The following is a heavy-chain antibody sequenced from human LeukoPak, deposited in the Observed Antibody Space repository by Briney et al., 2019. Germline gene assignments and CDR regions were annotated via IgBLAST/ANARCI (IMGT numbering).Heavy chain of an antibody. CDR2: ISAYNGNT. J-gene: IGHJ4*02. D-gene: IGHD5-12*01. Sequence: ASVKVSCKASGYTFTSYGISWVRQAPGQGLEWMGWISAYNGNTNYAQKLQGRVTMTTDTSTSTAYMELRSLRSDDTAVYYCARERGYSGYDERGLFDYWGQGTLVTVSS. CDR1: GYTFTSYG. V-gene: IGHV1-18*01. CDR3: ARERGYSGYDERGLFDY.